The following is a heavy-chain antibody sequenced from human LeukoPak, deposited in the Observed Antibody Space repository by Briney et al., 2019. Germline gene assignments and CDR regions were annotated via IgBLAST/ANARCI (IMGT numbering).Heavy chain of an antibody. J-gene: IGHJ3*02. CDR2: INHSGST. Sequence: SETLSLTCAVYGGSFSGYYWSWIRQPPGKGLEWIGEINHSGSTNYNPSLKSRVTISVDTSKNQFSLKLSSVTAADTAVYYCARDGFSYGPPDAFDIWGQGTRVTVSS. CDR1: GGSFSGYY. CDR3: ARDGFSYGPPDAFDI. V-gene: IGHV4-34*01. D-gene: IGHD3-10*01.